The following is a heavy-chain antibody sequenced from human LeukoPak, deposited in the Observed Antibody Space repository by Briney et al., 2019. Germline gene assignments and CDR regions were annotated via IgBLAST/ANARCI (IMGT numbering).Heavy chain of an antibody. CDR1: GYTFTGYY. Sequence: GAPVKVSCKASGYTFTGYYMHWVRQAPGQGLEWMGWINPNSGGTNYAQKFQGRVTMTRDTSISTAYMELSRLRSDDTAVYYCARSFYDILTGYYYLAVDYWGQGTLVTVSS. CDR3: ARSFYDILTGYYYLAVDY. D-gene: IGHD3-9*01. J-gene: IGHJ4*02. CDR2: INPNSGGT. V-gene: IGHV1-2*02.